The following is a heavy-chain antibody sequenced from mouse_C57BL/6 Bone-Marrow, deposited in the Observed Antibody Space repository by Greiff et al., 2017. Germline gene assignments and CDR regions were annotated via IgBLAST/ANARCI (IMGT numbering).Heavy chain of an antibody. CDR2: ILPGSGST. J-gene: IGHJ3*01. D-gene: IGHD1-1*02. CDR3: HYAGFAY. V-gene: IGHV1-9*01. Sequence: VQLKQSGAELVKPGASVKLSCKATGYTFTGYWIAWVKQRPGQGLEWIGAILPGSGSTYYHEKFKGRATFTADTSSNTAYMQISSLTTEDSAIYYCHYAGFAYWGPGTLVTVSA. CDR1: GYTFTGYW.